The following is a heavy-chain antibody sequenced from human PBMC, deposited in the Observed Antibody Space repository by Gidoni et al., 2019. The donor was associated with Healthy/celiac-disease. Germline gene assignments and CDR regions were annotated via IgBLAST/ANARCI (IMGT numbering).Heavy chain of an antibody. CDR3: ARAPKEGGSCFIH. CDR1: GGSISSSTW. CDR2: IYHSGST. J-gene: IGHJ4*02. V-gene: IGHV4-4*02. D-gene: IGHD2-15*01. Sequence: QVQPQESAPGLLKPSGTLPTTCAVSGGSISSSTWCSWVRQPPGKGLEWIGEIYHSGSTNYNPSLKSRVTISVDKSKNQFSLKLSSVTAADTAVYYCARAPKEGGSCFIHWGQGTLVTVSS.